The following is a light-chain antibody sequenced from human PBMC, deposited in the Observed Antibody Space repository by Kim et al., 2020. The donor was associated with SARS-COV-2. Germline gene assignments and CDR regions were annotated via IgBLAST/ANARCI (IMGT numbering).Light chain of an antibody. V-gene: IGKV3-20*01. J-gene: IGKJ2*03. CDR2: GAS. CDR3: QQYGSSPDS. CDR1: QSVSSSY. Sequence: LSPGERATLSCRASQSVSSSYLAWYQQKPGQAPRLLIYGASSRATGIPDRFSGSESGTDFTLTISRLEPEDFAVYYCQQYGSSPDSFGQGTKLEI.